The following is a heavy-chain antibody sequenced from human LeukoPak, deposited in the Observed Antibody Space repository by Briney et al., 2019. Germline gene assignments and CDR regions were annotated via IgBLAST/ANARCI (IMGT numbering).Heavy chain of an antibody. CDR3: ARSFPLIYGSGSYYFDY. CDR2: INPNSGGT. CDR1: GYTFTGYY. D-gene: IGHD3-10*01. Sequence: ASVKVSCKASGYTFTGYYMHWVRQAPGQGLEWMGWINPNSGGTNYAQKFQGRVTMTRDTSISIAYMELSRLRSDDTAVYYCARSFPLIYGSGSYYFDYWGQGTLVTVSS. J-gene: IGHJ4*02. V-gene: IGHV1-2*02.